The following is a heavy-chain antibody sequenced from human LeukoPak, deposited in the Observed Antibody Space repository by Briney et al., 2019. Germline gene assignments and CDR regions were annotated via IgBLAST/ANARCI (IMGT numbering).Heavy chain of an antibody. V-gene: IGHV3-23*01. D-gene: IGHD2-2*02. Sequence: GGNLTLYSSASRFTFYSIAMGRVPQGPGKGREWVSAISGSGGSKYYADSVKGRFTISRDNSKNALYLQMNSLRAEDTAVYYCARPLPAAINYWGQGTLVTVSS. CDR1: RFTFYSIA. CDR3: ARPLPAAINY. CDR2: ISGSGGSK. J-gene: IGHJ4*02.